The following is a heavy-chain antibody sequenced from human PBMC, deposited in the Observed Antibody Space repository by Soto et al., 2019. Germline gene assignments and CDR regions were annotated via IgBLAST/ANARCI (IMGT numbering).Heavy chain of an antibody. CDR2: IYHGGST. CDR1: GYSISSGYY. V-gene: IGHV4-38-2*01. D-gene: IGHD3-9*01. Sequence: RSETLSLTCAVSGYSISSGYYWGWLRQPPGKGLEWIGSIYHGGSTYYNPSLNSRVTLSVDTSKNQFSLKLSSVTAADTAVYYCASREVLRYFDWSPRPSYFDYWGQGTLVTVSS. J-gene: IGHJ4*02. CDR3: ASREVLRYFDWSPRPSYFDY.